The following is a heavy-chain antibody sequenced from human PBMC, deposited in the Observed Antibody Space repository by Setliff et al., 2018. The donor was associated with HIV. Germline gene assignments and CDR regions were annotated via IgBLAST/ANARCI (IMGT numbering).Heavy chain of an antibody. CDR3: ARDRGYSNYGGDYYGMDV. CDR1: GFTFSTYN. J-gene: IGHJ6*02. CDR2: ISSSSGSTI. D-gene: IGHD4-4*01. Sequence: HPGGSLRLSCAASGFTFSTYNMYWVRQAPGKGLEWVSSISSSSGSTIYYADSVKGRFTISRDNAKNSLYLQMNSLRAEDTAVYYCARDRGYSNYGGDYYGMDVWGQGTTVTVSS. V-gene: IGHV3-48*04.